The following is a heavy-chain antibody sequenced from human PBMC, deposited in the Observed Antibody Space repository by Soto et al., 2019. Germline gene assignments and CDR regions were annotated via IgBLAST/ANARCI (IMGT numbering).Heavy chain of an antibody. Sequence: PGGSLILSCAASGFTFSSYAMSWVRQAPGKGLEWVSAISGSGGSTYYADSVKGRFTISRDNSKNTLYLQMNSLRAEDTAVYYCAKDTPDIVVVPAANFDYWGQGTLVTXSS. D-gene: IGHD2-2*01. J-gene: IGHJ4*02. CDR1: GFTFSSYA. V-gene: IGHV3-23*01. CDR3: AKDTPDIVVVPAANFDY. CDR2: ISGSGGST.